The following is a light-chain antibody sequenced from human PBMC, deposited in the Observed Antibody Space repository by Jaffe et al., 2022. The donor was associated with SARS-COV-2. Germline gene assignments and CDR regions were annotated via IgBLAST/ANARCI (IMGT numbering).Light chain of an antibody. CDR3: QQSYNTPPT. CDR1: RSISTY. V-gene: IGKV1-39*01. Sequence: DIQMTQSPSSLSASVGDRVSITCRASRSISTYLNWYQQKPGKAPKLLIYGASRLQSGVPSRFSGSGSGTDFALTITSLQPEDFAIYYCQQSYNTPPTFGQGTKLEI. CDR2: GAS. J-gene: IGKJ2*01.